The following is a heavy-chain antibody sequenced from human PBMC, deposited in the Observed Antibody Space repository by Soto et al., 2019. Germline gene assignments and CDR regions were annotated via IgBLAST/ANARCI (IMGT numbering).Heavy chain of an antibody. V-gene: IGHV3-30-3*01. D-gene: IGHD3-22*01. CDR2: ISYDGSNK. CDR3: ARELVVVITTRMFDY. CDR1: GFTFSSYA. Sequence: LRLSCAAAGFTFSSYAMHWVRQAPGKGLEWVAVISYDGSNKYYADSVKGRFTISRDNSKNTLYLQMNSLRAEDTAVYYCARELVVVITTRMFDYWGQGTLVTVSS. J-gene: IGHJ4*02.